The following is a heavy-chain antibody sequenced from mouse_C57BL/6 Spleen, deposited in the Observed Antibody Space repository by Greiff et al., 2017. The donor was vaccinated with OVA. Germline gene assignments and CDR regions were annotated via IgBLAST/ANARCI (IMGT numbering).Heavy chain of an antibody. D-gene: IGHD1-1*01. J-gene: IGHJ4*01. CDR3: ARGTTVVDYYAMDY. Sequence: EVQLQQSGAELVKPGASVKLSCTASGFNIKDYYMHWVKQRTEQGLEWIGRIDPEDGEPKYAPKFQGKATITADTSSNTAYLQLSSLTSEDTAVYYCARGTTVVDYYAMDYWGQGTSVTVSS. V-gene: IGHV14-2*01. CDR2: IDPEDGEP. CDR1: GFNIKDYY.